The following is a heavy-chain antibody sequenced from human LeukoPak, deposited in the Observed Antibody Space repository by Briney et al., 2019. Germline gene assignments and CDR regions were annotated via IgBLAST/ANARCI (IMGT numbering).Heavy chain of an antibody. J-gene: IGHJ3*02. D-gene: IGHD3-10*01. Sequence: GGSLRLSCAASGFTFSSYSMNWVRQAPGKGLEWVSSISSSSSYIYYADSAKGRYTISRDNAKNSLYLQMNSLRAEDTAVYYCARDRGGSPGAFDIWGQGTMVTVSS. CDR1: GFTFSSYS. CDR3: ARDRGGSPGAFDI. CDR2: ISSSSSYI. V-gene: IGHV3-21*01.